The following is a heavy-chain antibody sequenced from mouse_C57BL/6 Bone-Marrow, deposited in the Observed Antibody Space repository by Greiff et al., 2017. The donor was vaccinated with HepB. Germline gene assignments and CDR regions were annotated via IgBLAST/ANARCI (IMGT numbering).Heavy chain of an antibody. Sequence: VQLVESGPGLVQPSQSLSITCTVSGFSLTSYGVHWVRQSPGKGLEWLGVIWSGGSTDYNAAFISRLSISKDNSKSQVFFKMNSLQADDTAIYYCARAANWDENYAMDYWGQGTSVTVSS. CDR1: GFSLTSYG. J-gene: IGHJ4*01. CDR2: IWSGGST. V-gene: IGHV2-2*01. CDR3: ARAANWDENYAMDY. D-gene: IGHD4-1*01.